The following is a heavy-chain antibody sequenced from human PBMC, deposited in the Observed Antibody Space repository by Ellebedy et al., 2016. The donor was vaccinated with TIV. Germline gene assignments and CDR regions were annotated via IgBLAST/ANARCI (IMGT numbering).Heavy chain of an antibody. CDR2: IGDTAHNT. CDR3: AKDLYGDRGGALDY. V-gene: IGHV3-23*01. D-gene: IGHD4/OR15-4a*01. Sequence: GESLKISXAASGFTFSSYAMTWVRQAPGKGLEWVSSIGDTAHNTYYTDSVKGRFTISRDYSKNTLYLQMNSLSAEDTALYYCAKDLYGDRGGALDYWGQGTLVTVSS. CDR1: GFTFSSYA. J-gene: IGHJ4*02.